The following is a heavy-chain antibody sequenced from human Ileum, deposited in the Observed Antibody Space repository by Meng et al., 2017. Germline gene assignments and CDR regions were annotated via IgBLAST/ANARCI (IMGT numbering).Heavy chain of an antibody. CDR3: ASARYDN. CDR1: GGLTNSGDYF. CDR2: IYSSGPT. J-gene: IGHJ4*02. Sequence: QVQLQESGPGLVKPSQTLSLTCTVSGGLTNSGDYFWSWIRQPPGKALELIGYIYSSGPTYYSPSLRSRVAMAVDASKNQFSLNLNSVTAADTAVYFCASARYDNWGQGTLVTVSS. V-gene: IGHV4-30-4*01.